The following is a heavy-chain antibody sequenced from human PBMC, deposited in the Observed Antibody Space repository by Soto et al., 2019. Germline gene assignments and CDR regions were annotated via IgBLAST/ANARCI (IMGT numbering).Heavy chain of an antibody. CDR2: IYYSGST. CDR1: GGSISSYY. CDR3: ARDGSSGYDGLGIDY. V-gene: IGHV4-59*01. J-gene: IGHJ4*02. Sequence: TSETLSLTCTVSGGSISSYYLSWIRQPPGKGLEWIGYIYYSGSTNYNPSLKSRVTISVDTSKNQFSLKLSSVTAADTAVYYCARDGSSGYDGLGIDYWGQGTLVTVSS. D-gene: IGHD5-12*01.